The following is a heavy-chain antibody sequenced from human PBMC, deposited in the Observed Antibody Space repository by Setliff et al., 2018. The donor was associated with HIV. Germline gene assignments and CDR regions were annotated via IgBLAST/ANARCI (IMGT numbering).Heavy chain of an antibody. CDR1: GGSISSSSYY. V-gene: IGHV4-31*03. D-gene: IGHD3-22*01. CDR3: AREAPADSSGTSYYFDY. CDR2: IYYSRNT. J-gene: IGHJ4*02. Sequence: LSLTCTVSGGSISSSSYYWGWIRQPPGKGLEWIGYIYYSRNTYYNPSLRSRVSISVDTSKNQFSLKLSSVTAADTAVYYCAREAPADSSGTSYYFDYWGQGTLVTVSS.